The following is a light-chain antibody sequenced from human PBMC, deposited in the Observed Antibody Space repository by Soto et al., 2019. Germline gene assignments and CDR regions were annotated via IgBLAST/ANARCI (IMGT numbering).Light chain of an antibody. V-gene: IGLV1-36*01. CDR3: AAWDDSLNGWV. J-gene: IGLJ3*02. Sequence: QSVLTQPPSVSEAPRQRVTISCSGSSSNIGNNAVNWYQQLPGKAPKLLIYYDDLLPSGVSDRFSGSKSGTSASLAISGLQYEDEDAYYCAAWDDSLNGWVFGGGTKLTVL. CDR2: YDD. CDR1: SSNIGNNA.